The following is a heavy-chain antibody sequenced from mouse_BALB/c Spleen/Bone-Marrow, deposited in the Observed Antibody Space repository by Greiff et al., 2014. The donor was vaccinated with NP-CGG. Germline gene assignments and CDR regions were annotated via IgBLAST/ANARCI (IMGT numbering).Heavy chain of an antibody. D-gene: IGHD1-2*01. CDR2: INPSNGVT. J-gene: IGHJ1*01. CDR3: TRSGFYGYGTYFDV. CDR1: GYTFTNYY. V-gene: IGHV1S81*02. Sequence: QVQLQQSGAELVKPGASVKLSCKVSGYTFTNYYVYWVKQRPGQGLEWIGEINPSNGVTNFNEKFMGKATPTVDNSSSTAYMHLSSLTSEDSAVYYCTRSGFYGYGTYFDVWGAGTTVTVSS.